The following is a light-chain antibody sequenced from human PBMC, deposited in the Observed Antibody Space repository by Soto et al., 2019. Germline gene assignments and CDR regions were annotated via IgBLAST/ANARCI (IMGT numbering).Light chain of an antibody. CDR1: QSVNRY. Sequence: DIQMTQSPSSLSASLGDRVTIICRASQSVNRYLNWYQQQPGRAPKVLIYAASSLQSGVPSRFSGNGSGTDFTLTIRSLQPEEFATYFCQQTYRPSYTFGQGTSLELK. CDR3: QQTYRPSYT. CDR2: AAS. J-gene: IGKJ2*01. V-gene: IGKV1-39*01.